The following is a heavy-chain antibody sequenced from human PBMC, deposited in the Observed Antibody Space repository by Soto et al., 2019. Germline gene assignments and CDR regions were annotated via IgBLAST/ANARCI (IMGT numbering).Heavy chain of an antibody. CDR3: PRDVGIHDAFDI. J-gene: IGHJ3*02. Sequence: QVRLHESGPGLVKPSETLSLTCTVSTDSFNDYCWSWIRQPPGKGLEWIGSIYHTWNTNYNPSLESRVSISVDTSKIQFSLTLSSVTAADTAVYYCPRDVGIHDAFDIWGQGTLVTVSS. D-gene: IGHD5-18*01. V-gene: IGHV4-59*13. CDR2: IYHTWNT. CDR1: TDSFNDYC.